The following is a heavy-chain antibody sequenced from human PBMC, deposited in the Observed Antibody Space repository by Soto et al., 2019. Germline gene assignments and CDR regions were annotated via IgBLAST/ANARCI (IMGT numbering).Heavy chain of an antibody. CDR3: AKDTVGGYSFWSGYYSDGLDV. CDR1: GFTFDSYA. D-gene: IGHD3-3*01. V-gene: IGHV3-23*01. Sequence: EVKLLESGGGLAQPGGSLRLSCVGSGFTFDSYAISWVRQAPGERLQWIAAIRGSADGTDYAHSVRGRFTISRDNAKKTMHLAMGSLRVEDTGVYFWAKDTVGGYSFWSGYYSDGLDVWGQGTLVTVS. J-gene: IGHJ3*01. CDR2: IRGSADGT.